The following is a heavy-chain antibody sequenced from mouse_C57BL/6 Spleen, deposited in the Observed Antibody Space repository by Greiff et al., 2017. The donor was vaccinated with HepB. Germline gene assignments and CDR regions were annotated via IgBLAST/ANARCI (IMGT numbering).Heavy chain of an antibody. CDR1: GYTFTSYW. V-gene: IGHV1-52*01. CDR3: ARRCHYYVSSYWYFDD. Sequence: VQLQQPGAELVRPGSSVKLSCKASGYTFTSYWMHWVKQRPIQGLEWIGNIEPSDSETHYNQKFKDKATLTVDKSSSTAYMQLSSLTSEDSAVYYCARRCHYYVSSYWYFDDWGTGTTVTVSS. J-gene: IGHJ1*03. CDR2: IEPSDSET. D-gene: IGHD1-1*01.